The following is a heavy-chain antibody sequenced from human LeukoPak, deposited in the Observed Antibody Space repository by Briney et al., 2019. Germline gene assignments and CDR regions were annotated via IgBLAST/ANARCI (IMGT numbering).Heavy chain of an antibody. Sequence: ASVKVSCKTSGYTFTSFDTNWVRQATGQGLEWLGWMNPYTHKTGYAQKFQGRVTFTGDTSIRTAYMEVSNLTSEDTAVYYCARAVPGALHCNRTNCYTDAYYMDVWDKGTTVTVSS. D-gene: IGHD2-2*02. CDR2: MNPYTHKT. V-gene: IGHV1-8*03. CDR3: ARAVPGALHCNRTNCYTDAYYMDV. CDR1: GYTFTSFD. J-gene: IGHJ6*03.